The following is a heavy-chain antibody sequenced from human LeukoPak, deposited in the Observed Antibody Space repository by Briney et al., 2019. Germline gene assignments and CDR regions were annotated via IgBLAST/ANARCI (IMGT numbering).Heavy chain of an antibody. Sequence: SETLSLTCTVSGGSISSYYCSWIRQPAGKGLEWIGRIYTSGSTNYNPSLTSRGTMSVDTSKNQFSLKLTSVTAADTAVYYCARDYYDSSGHLWWFDPWGQGTLVTVSS. J-gene: IGHJ5*02. D-gene: IGHD3-22*01. CDR2: IYTSGST. CDR1: GGSISSYY. CDR3: ARDYYDSSGHLWWFDP. V-gene: IGHV4-4*07.